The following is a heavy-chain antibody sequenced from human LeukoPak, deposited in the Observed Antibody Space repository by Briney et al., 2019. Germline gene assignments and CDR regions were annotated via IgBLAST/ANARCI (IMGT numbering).Heavy chain of an antibody. D-gene: IGHD3-10*01. CDR2: IFHSGST. CDR1: GYSISSGYY. CDR3: ARASGSYGSGSYYYYGMDV. Sequence: SETLSLTCAVSGYSISSGYYWGWIRQPPGKGLEWIGSIFHSGSTYYNPSLRSRVNMSVDTSKNQISLKLSSVTAADTAVYYCARASGSYGSGSYYYYGMDVWGKGTTVTVSS. J-gene: IGHJ6*04. V-gene: IGHV4-38-2*01.